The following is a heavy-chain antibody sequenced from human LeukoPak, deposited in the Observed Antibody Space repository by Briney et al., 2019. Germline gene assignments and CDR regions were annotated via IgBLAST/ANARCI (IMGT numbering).Heavy chain of an antibody. V-gene: IGHV4-4*02. CDR3: ASRERTGSQVNY. CDR2: FYHNGSA. D-gene: IGHD1-1*01. CDR1: GFTFSSYSM. Sequence: GSLRLSCAASGFTFSSYSMNWVRQAPGKGLEWIGEFYHNGSANYNPSLTSRVTISLDKSNNQFSLWLSSVTAADTAVYHCASRERTGSQVNYWGQGTLVTVSS. J-gene: IGHJ4*02.